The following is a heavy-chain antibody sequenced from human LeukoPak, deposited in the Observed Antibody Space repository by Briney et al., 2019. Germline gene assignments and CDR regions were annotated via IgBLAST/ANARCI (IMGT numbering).Heavy chain of an antibody. CDR3: AAVVPAVMGYFDY. V-gene: IGHV1-69*13. CDR1: GGTFSSYA. D-gene: IGHD2-2*01. Sequence: SVKVSCKASGGTFSSYAISWVRQAPGQGLEWVGGFIPIFGTANYAQKFQGRVTITADESTSTAYMELSSLRSEDTAVYYCAAVVPAVMGYFDYWGQGTLVTVSS. J-gene: IGHJ4*02. CDR2: FIPIFGTA.